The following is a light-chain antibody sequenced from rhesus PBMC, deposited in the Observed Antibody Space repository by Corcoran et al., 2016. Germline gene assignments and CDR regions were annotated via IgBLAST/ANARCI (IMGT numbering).Light chain of an antibody. J-gene: IGKJ3*01. CDR1: KSVINY. Sequence: DIQMTQSPSSLSASLGDRVSITCRASKSVINYLNWYQQKPGKAPQLLIFKATSLESGVPSRSSGSGAGTDYNLPISSLQPEDLATYYCQHAYGTPFTFGPGTKLELK. CDR3: QHAYGTPFT. CDR2: KAT. V-gene: IGKV1-74*01.